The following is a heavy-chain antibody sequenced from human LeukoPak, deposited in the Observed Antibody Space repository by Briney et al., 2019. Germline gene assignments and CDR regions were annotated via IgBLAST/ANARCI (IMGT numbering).Heavy chain of an antibody. J-gene: IGHJ4*02. Sequence: GESLKISCKGSGYSFTTYWIGWVRQMPGKGLEWVGFIYPADSDTRYSPSFQGQVTISADKSISTAYLQWSSLKASDTAMYYCARQPTYRSSFYDYWGQGTLVTVSS. CDR3: ARQPTYRSSFYDY. D-gene: IGHD6-13*01. CDR2: IYPADSDT. V-gene: IGHV5-51*01. CDR1: GYSFTTYW.